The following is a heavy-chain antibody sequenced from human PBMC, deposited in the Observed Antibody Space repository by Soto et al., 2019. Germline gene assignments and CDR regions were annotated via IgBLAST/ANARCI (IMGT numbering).Heavy chain of an antibody. V-gene: IGHV4-59*01. CDR2: IYYSGST. D-gene: IGHD2-15*01. Sequence: ETQSLTSPDSGCYIGVYAGRWIRQPTGKGLEWIGYIYYSGSTNYNPSLKSRVTISVDTSKNQFSLKLSSVTAADTAVYYCARGGYCSGGSCYGVWFDPWGQGTLVSGSS. CDR3: ARGGYCSGGSCYGVWFDP. CDR1: GCYIGVYA. J-gene: IGHJ5*02.